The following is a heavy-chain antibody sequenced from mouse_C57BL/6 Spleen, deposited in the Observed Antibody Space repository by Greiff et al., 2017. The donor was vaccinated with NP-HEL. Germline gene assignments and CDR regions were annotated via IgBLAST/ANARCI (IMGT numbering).Heavy chain of an antibody. J-gene: IGHJ2*01. Sequence: VQLQQSGPELVKPGASVKISCKASGYTFTDYYMNWVKQSHGKSLEWIGDINPNNGGTSYNQKFKGKATLTVDKSSSTAYMELRSLTSEDSAVYYCARKKGWLLDYWGQGTTLTVSS. V-gene: IGHV1-26*01. CDR2: INPNNGGT. CDR3: ARKKGWLLDY. D-gene: IGHD2-3*01. CDR1: GYTFTDYY.